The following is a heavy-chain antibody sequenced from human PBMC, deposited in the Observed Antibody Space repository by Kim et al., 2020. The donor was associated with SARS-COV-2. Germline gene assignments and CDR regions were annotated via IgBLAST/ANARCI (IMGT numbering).Heavy chain of an antibody. CDR2: NGFTT. J-gene: IGHJ4*02. CDR3: MKGQGDH. V-gene: IGHV3-64D*06. Sequence: NGFTTYYADSVKGRFTISRDNSKNTLYLQMSSLRPEDTTVYYCMKGQGDHWGQGTLVTVSS.